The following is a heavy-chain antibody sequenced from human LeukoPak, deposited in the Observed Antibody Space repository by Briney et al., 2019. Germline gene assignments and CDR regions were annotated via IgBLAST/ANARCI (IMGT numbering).Heavy chain of an antibody. CDR3: ARLRIAARSRIFDY. Sequence: SGTLSLTCAVSGGSISSTYWSWIRQPPGKGLEWIGYIYTSGSTNYNPSLKSRVTISVDTSKNQFSLKLSSVTAADTAVYYCARLRIAARSRIFDYWGQGTLVTVSS. CDR1: GGSISSTY. D-gene: IGHD6-6*01. V-gene: IGHV4-4*09. J-gene: IGHJ4*02. CDR2: IYTSGST.